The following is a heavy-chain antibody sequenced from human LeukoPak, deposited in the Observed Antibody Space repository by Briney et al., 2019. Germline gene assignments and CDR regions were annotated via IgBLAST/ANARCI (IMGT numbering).Heavy chain of an antibody. CDR3: ARENIDYSGSLGMVHFDY. D-gene: IGHD2-15*01. CDR2: INPNSGGT. V-gene: IGHV1-2*06. CDR1: GYTFTGYY. J-gene: IGHJ4*02. Sequence: ASVKVSCKXSGYTFTGYYMHWVRQAPGQGLEWMGRINPNSGGTNYPQKFQGRVTMTRDTSISTAYMELSWLRSDDTAVYYCARENIDYSGSLGMVHFDYWGQGTLVTVSS.